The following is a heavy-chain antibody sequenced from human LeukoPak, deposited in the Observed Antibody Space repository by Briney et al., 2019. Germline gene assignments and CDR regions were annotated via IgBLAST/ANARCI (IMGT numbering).Heavy chain of an antibody. V-gene: IGHV4-34*01. J-gene: IGHJ4*02. D-gene: IGHD6-19*01. Sequence: ETLSLTCAVYGGSFSGYYWSWIRQPPGKGLEWIGEINHSGSTNYNPSLKSRVTISVDTSKNQFSLKLSSVTAADTAVYYCARHPLGGAVAGTIDYWGQGTLVTVSS. CDR3: ARHPLGGAVAGTIDY. CDR1: GGSFSGYY. CDR2: INHSGST.